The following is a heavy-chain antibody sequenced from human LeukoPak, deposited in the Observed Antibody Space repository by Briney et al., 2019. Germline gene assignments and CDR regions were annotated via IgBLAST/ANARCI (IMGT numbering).Heavy chain of an antibody. CDR3: TAGVGRSDHDY. CDR2: IKSKSGGGTT. CDR1: GFTFSNAW. D-gene: IGHD3-10*01. V-gene: IGHV3-15*01. Sequence: GGSLRLSCAASGFTFSNAWMSWVRQAPGKGREWVGRIKSKSGGGTTDYAAPVKGRFTVSRDDSKNTLYLQMNSLRTEDTAVYYCTAGVGRSDHDYWGQGTPVTVSS. J-gene: IGHJ4*02.